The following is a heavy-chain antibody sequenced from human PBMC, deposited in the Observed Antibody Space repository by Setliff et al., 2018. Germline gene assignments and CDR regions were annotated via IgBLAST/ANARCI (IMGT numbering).Heavy chain of an antibody. Sequence: ASVKVSCKASGYTFTSYGISWVRQAPGQGLEWMGWISAYNGNTNYAQKLQGRVTMTTDTSTSTAYMELSSLRSEDTAVYYCARGRRGNYDFWSNWFDPWGQGTLVTVSS. CDR2: ISAYNGNT. D-gene: IGHD3-3*01. CDR3: ARGRRGNYDFWSNWFDP. J-gene: IGHJ5*02. CDR1: GYTFTSYG. V-gene: IGHV1-18*01.